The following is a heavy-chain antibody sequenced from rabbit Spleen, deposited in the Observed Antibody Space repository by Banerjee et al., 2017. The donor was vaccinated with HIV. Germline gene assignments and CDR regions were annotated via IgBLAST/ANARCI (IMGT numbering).Heavy chain of an antibody. CDR1: GFDFSSYG. D-gene: IGHD4-1*01. J-gene: IGHJ4*01. CDR2: IDPVFGST. Sequence: QEQLVESGGGLVQPGGSLKLSCKASGFDFSSYGVSWVRQAPGKGLEWIGYIDPVFGSTVYATWVNGRFTISSHNAQNTLYLQLNSLTAADTATYFCVREVAGKFGLWGQGTLVTVS. V-gene: IGHV1S47*01. CDR3: VREVAGKFGL.